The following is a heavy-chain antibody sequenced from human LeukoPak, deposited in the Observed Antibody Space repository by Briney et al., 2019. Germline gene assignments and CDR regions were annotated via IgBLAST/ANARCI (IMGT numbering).Heavy chain of an antibody. CDR1: GFTLSTYD. CDR3: AREMSGSNDAFDI. Sequence: AGGSLRLSCAASGFTLSTYDMHWVRHVTGEALEWVSMIYEAGNTYYTGSVKGRFTISRENAKNSLYLQMHGLTAGDTAVYYCAREMSGSNDAFDIWGPGTMVTVSS. D-gene: IGHD3-10*01. V-gene: IGHV3-13*01. J-gene: IGHJ3*02. CDR2: IYEAGNT.